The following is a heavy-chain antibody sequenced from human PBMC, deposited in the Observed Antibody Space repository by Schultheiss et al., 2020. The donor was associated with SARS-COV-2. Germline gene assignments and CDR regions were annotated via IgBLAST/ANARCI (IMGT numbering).Heavy chain of an antibody. CDR2: ISSSGGII. CDR1: GFTFSSYE. Sequence: GGSLRLSCAASGFTFSSYEMNWVRQAPGKGLEWVSYISSSGGIIHYADSVKGRFTISRDNAKNSLYLQMNSLRAEDTAVYYCARGPSCSGGSCYSNWFDPWGQGTLVTVSS. D-gene: IGHD2-15*01. CDR3: ARGPSCSGGSCYSNWFDP. V-gene: IGHV3-48*03. J-gene: IGHJ5*02.